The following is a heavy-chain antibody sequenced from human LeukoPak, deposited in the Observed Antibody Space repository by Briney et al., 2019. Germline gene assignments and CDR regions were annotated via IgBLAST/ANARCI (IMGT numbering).Heavy chain of an antibody. Sequence: PGGSLRLSCAVSGFTFSDYWVTWVRQTPGKGLEIVANINRDGSVKNYVDSVKGRFTISRDNAKNSLYLQMTSLRVDDTAIYYCARDPGFSSFDYWGQGTLVTVSS. CDR2: INRDGSVK. CDR1: GFTFSDYW. CDR3: ARDPGFSSFDY. J-gene: IGHJ4*02. V-gene: IGHV3-7*01. D-gene: IGHD3-3*02.